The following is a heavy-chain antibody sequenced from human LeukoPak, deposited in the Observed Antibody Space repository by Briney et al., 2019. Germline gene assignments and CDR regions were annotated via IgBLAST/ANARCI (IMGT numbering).Heavy chain of an antibody. J-gene: IGHJ3*02. CDR1: GFTFDDYA. V-gene: IGHV3-9*01. Sequence: GGSLRLSCAASGFTFDDYAMHWVRQAPGKGLEWVSGISWNSGSIGYADSVKGRFTISRDNAKNTLYLQMNSLRAEDTAVYYCARAGVLVAVAGDDAFDIWGQGTMVTVSS. D-gene: IGHD6-19*01. CDR2: ISWNSGSI. CDR3: ARAGVLVAVAGDDAFDI.